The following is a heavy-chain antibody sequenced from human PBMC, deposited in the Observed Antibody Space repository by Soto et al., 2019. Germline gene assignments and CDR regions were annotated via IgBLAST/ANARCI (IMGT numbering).Heavy chain of an antibody. D-gene: IGHD5-12*01. CDR1: GGSVSGYS. V-gene: IGHV4-34*01. CDR2: INHSGST. CDR3: ARGRNSGYGNGGNWFDP. Sequence: QVQLQQWGAGLLKPSETLSLTCAVYGGSVSGYSWSWIRQPPGKGLEWIGEINHSGSTNYNPSLKSRVTISVDTSKSQFSLKLSSVTAADTAVYYCARGRNSGYGNGGNWFDPWGQGTLVTVSS. J-gene: IGHJ5*02.